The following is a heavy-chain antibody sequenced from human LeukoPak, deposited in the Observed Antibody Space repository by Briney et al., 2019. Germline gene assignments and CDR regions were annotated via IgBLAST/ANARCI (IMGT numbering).Heavy chain of an antibody. D-gene: IGHD5-24*01. V-gene: IGHV3-7*03. CDR2: IKQDGTEE. CDR1: GFTFSSSW. CDR3: AKVGRDNYNYYY. J-gene: IGHJ4*02. Sequence: SGGSLRLSCVASGFTFSSSWMSWVRRAPGKGLEWVANIKQDGTEEYYVDSVRGRFSISKDNAKNSLYLQMNSLRAEDTAVYYCAKVGRDNYNYYYWGQGTLVTVSS.